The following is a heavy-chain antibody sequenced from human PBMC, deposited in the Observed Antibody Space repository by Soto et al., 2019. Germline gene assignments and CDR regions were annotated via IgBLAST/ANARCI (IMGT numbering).Heavy chain of an antibody. CDR2: IWYDGSNK. D-gene: IGHD2-21*02. CDR1: GFTFSSYG. V-gene: IGHV3-33*01. J-gene: IGHJ4*02. CDR3: ARIMCGGDCYDFDY. Sequence: QVQLVESGGGMVQPGRSLRLSCAASGFTFSSYGMHWVRQAPGKGLEWVAVIWYDGSNKYYADSVKGRFTISRDNSKNTLYLQMNSLRAEDTAVYYCARIMCGGDCYDFDYWGQGTLVTVSS.